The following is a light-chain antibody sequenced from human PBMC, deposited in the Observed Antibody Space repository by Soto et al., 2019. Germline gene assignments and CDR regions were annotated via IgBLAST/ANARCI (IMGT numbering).Light chain of an antibody. J-gene: IGLJ1*01. CDR2: DVS. Sequence: QSALPQPRPLSGAPGQPLTISCPGTSSVFGGYNYVSWYQQHSGKAPKLMIYDVSKRPSGVPDRFSGSKSGNTASLTISGLQAEDEADYYCCSYAGSYTLYVFGTGTKVTVL. CDR1: SSVFGGYNY. V-gene: IGLV2-11*01. CDR3: CSYAGSYTLYV.